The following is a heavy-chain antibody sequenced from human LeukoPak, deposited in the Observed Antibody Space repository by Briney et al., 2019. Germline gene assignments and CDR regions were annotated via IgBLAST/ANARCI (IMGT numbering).Heavy chain of an antibody. J-gene: IGHJ4*02. D-gene: IGHD3-3*01. Sequence: PGGSLRLSCAASGFTFSSYAMHWVRQAPGKGLEWVAVISYDGSNKYYADSVKGRFTISRDNSKNTLYLQMNSLRAEDTAVYYCARDRGDYDFWSGKEFDYWGQGTLVTVSS. V-gene: IGHV3-30-3*01. CDR2: ISYDGSNK. CDR3: ARDRGDYDFWSGKEFDY. CDR1: GFTFSSYA.